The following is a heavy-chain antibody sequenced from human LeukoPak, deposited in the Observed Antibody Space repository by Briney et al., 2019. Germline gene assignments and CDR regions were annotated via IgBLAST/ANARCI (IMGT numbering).Heavy chain of an antibody. Sequence: ASVKDSCKASGYTFTCYYMHWVRQAPGQGLEWMGWINPNSGGTNYAQKFQGRVTMTRDTSISTAYMELSRLRSDDTAVYYCARDLCGPRGQLYPFGYSGDYWGQGTLVTVSS. J-gene: IGHJ4*02. CDR2: INPNSGGT. V-gene: IGHV1-2*02. CDR1: GYTFTCYY. CDR3: ARDLCGPRGQLYPFGYSGDY. D-gene: IGHD5-18*01.